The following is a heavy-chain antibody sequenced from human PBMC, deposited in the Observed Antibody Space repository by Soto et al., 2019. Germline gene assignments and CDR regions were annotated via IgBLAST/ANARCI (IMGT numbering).Heavy chain of an antibody. D-gene: IGHD5-12*01. CDR2: IHYSGST. CDR1: GGSISSYY. V-gene: IGHV4-59*12. Sequence: SEILSLTCTVSGGSISSYYWSWIRQPPAKGLEWIGYIHYSGSTRYNPSLKSRVVMSVDLSQNQFSLNLTSVTAADTAVYFCATNRGFDFYYFDSWGQGTPVTVSS. J-gene: IGHJ4*02. CDR3: ATNRGFDFYYFDS.